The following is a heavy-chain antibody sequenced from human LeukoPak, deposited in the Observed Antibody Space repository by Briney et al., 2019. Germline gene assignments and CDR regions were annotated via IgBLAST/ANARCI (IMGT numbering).Heavy chain of an antibody. CDR1: GYTFTSYA. V-gene: IGHV7-4-1*02. Sequence: ASVKVSCKASGYTFTSYAMNWVRQAPGQGLEWMGWINTNTGNPTYAQGFTGRFVFSLDTSVSTAYLQISSLKAEDTAVYYCARVPVSQGDSSSWYYHYYMDVWGKGTTVTVSS. CDR3: ARVPVSQGDSSSWYYHYYMDV. CDR2: INTNTGNP. D-gene: IGHD6-13*01. J-gene: IGHJ6*03.